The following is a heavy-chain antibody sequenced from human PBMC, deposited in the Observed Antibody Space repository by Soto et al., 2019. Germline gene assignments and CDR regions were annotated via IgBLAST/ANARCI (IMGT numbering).Heavy chain of an antibody. D-gene: IGHD3-3*01. J-gene: IGHJ4*02. CDR2: ISGSDGKT. V-gene: IGHV3-23*01. CDR1: GFDFSRHH. Sequence: PGGSLRLSCSVSGFDFSRHHMHWVRQAPGKGLEWVSTISGSDGKTFYADSVKGRFSISRDTSQSTLYLQMNSLRADDTAMYYCARWSYLDYWGQGTRVTVSS. CDR3: ARWSYLDY.